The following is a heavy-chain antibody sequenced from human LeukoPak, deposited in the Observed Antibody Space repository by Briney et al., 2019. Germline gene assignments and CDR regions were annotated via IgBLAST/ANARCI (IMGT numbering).Heavy chain of an antibody. J-gene: IGHJ4*02. Sequence: SETLSLTCTVSGGSLSSYYWSWIRQPPGQGLEWIGYIYYSGSTNYNPSLKSRVTISVDTSKNQFSLKLSSVTAADTAVYYCARSLGIAVAGIDYWGQGTLVTVSS. CDR3: ARSLGIAVAGIDY. V-gene: IGHV4-59*01. D-gene: IGHD6-19*01. CDR1: GGSLSSYY. CDR2: IYYSGST.